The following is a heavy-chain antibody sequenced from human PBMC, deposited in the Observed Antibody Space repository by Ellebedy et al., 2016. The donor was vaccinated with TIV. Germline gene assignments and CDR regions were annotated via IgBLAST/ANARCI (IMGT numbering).Heavy chain of an antibody. CDR1: GFPLRNYA. CDR3: AKRPLTMIVLAEYFFDY. D-gene: IGHD3-22*01. V-gene: IGHV3-23*01. Sequence: GGSLRLSCAASGFPLRNYAMSWVRQAPGKGLEWVSTISGSGDSIYYADSVKGRFTISRDNSKNTLFLQMDSLIAEDTAVYYCAKRPLTMIVLAEYFFDYWGQGTLVTVSS. CDR2: ISGSGDSI. J-gene: IGHJ4*02.